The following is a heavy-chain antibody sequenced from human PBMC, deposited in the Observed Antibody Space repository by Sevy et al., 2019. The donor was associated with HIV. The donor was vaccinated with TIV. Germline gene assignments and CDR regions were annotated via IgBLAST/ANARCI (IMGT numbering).Heavy chain of an antibody. D-gene: IGHD2-8*01. J-gene: IGHJ4*02. Sequence: GGSLRLSCAASGFAFHEYSMSWIRQAPGKGLGWVATLSFGCGKINYADSVKGGFTISRDNSKNSFYLQMDNLRVEDTALYYCAREGCSRPHDYWGQGTRVTVSS. CDR2: LSFGCGKI. CDR3: AREGCSRPHDY. V-gene: IGHV3-23*01. CDR1: GFAFHEYS.